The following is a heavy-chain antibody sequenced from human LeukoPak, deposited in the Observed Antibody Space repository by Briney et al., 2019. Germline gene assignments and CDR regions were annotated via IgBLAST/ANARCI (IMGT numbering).Heavy chain of an antibody. J-gene: IGHJ3*02. D-gene: IGHD2-15*01. Sequence: GGSLRLSCAASGFTFSSYAMSWVRQAPGKGLEWVSAISGSGGSTYYADSVKGRFTISRDNSKNTLYLQMNSLRAEDTAVYYCAKDQDGHCSGGRCYSGAFDIWGQGTMVTVSS. CDR1: GFTFSSYA. CDR2: ISGSGGST. V-gene: IGHV3-23*01. CDR3: AKDQDGHCSGGRCYSGAFDI.